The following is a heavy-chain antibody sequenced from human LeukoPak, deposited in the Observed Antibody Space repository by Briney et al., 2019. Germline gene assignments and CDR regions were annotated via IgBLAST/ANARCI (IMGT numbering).Heavy chain of an antibody. CDR1: GYTFTSYY. CDR2: INPSGGST. D-gene: IGHD3-22*01. V-gene: IGHV1-46*01. Sequence: ASVKVSCKASGYTFTSYYMHWVRQAPGQGLEWMGIINPSGGSTSYAQKFQGRVTMTRDTSTSTVYMELSSLRSEDTAVYYCATGDYDSSGYYYYYFDYWGQGTLVTVSS. J-gene: IGHJ4*02. CDR3: ATGDYDSSGYYYYYFDY.